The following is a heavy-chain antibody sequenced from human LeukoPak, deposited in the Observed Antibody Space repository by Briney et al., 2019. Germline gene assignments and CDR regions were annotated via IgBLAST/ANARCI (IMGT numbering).Heavy chain of an antibody. J-gene: IGHJ4*02. Sequence: GGSLRLSCAASGFTFSNYIINWVRQAPGKGLEWVSPISSGSTYIYYADSVKGRFTISRDNAKNSLYLQMNSLRAEDTAVYYCARDIIAAAGIVDYWGQGTLVTVSS. CDR1: GFTFSNYI. D-gene: IGHD6-13*01. CDR3: ARDIIAAAGIVDY. V-gene: IGHV3-21*01. CDR2: ISSGSTYI.